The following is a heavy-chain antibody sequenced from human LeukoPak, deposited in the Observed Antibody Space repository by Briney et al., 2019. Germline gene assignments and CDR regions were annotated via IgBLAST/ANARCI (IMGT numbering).Heavy chain of an antibody. CDR1: GGSISSGDYY. V-gene: IGHV4-30-4*01. D-gene: IGHD3-22*01. J-gene: IGHJ4*02. CDR3: ARLAYYDSSGCFDY. Sequence: PSETLSLTCTVSGGSISSGDYYWSWIRQPPGKGLEWIGYIYYSGSTYYNPSLKSRVTISVDTSKNQFSLKLSSVTAADTAVYYCARLAYYDSSGCFDYWGQGTLVTVSS. CDR2: IYYSGST.